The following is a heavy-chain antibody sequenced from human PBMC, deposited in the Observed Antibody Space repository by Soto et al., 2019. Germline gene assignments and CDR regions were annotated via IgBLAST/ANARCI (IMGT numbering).Heavy chain of an antibody. V-gene: IGHV4-34*01. Sequence: SETLSLTCAVYGESFSDYYWSWIRQPPGKGLEWIGEINHSGSTNYNPSLKSRVTISVDTSKNQFSLKLSSVTAADTAVYYCARGLEDCTNGVCYSGLFDYWGQGTLVTVSS. J-gene: IGHJ4*02. D-gene: IGHD2-8*01. CDR3: ARGLEDCTNGVCYSGLFDY. CDR1: GESFSDYY. CDR2: INHSGST.